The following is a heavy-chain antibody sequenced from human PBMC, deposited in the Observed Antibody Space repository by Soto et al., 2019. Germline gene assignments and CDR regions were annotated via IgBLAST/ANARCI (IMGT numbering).Heavy chain of an antibody. CDR3: ARGPDYYGSGSDYRVIGSWFGP. CDR2: INPSGGST. CDR1: GYTFTSYY. J-gene: IGHJ5*02. V-gene: IGHV1-46*01. Sequence: GASVKVSCKASGYTFTSYYMHWVRQAPGQGLEWMGIINPSGGSTSYAQKFQGRVTMTRDTSTSTVYMELSSLKSEDTAVYYCARGPDYYGSGSDYRVIGSWFGPWGRVTRVTVSS. D-gene: IGHD3-10*01.